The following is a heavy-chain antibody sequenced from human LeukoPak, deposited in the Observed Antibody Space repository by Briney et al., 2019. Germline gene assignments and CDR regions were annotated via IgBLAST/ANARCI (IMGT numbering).Heavy chain of an antibody. CDR1: GFPFRRYA. J-gene: IGHJ4*02. D-gene: IGHD3-22*01. CDR3: AKVVTYYYDSSGYPDY. CDR2: ISGSGGST. Sequence: PGGSLSLSCAAPGFPFRRYAMSWVLQAPGKGLEWVSAISGSGGSTYYADSVKGRFTISRDNSKNTLYLQMNSLRAEDTAVYYCAKVVTYYYDSSGYPDYWGQGTLVTVSS. V-gene: IGHV3-23*01.